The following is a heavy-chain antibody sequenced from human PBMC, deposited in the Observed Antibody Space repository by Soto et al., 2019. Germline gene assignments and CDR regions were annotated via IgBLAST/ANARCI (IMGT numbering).Heavy chain of an antibody. D-gene: IGHD6-13*01. CDR2: INAGNGYT. V-gene: IGHV1-3*01. CDR1: GYTFTSSA. J-gene: IGHJ5*02. CDR3: ARAAAVVADWFDP. Sequence: GASVKVSCKASGYTFTSSAMHWVRQAPGQRLEWMGWINAGNGYTKYSQKYQGRVTITRDTSASTAYMELSSLRSEDTAVYYCARAAAVVADWFDPWGQGTLVTVSS.